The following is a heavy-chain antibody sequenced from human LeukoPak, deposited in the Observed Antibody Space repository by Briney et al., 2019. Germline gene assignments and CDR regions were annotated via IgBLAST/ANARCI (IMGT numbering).Heavy chain of an antibody. D-gene: IGHD3-22*01. CDR2: IRGDNGNT. CDR3: ARDPKDDTSGYYYFDY. V-gene: IGHV1-18*01. Sequence: GASVKVSCKASGYTFSNYGISWVRQAPGQGLEWVGWIRGDNGNTNYAQKFQGRVTMTTETSTSTAYMELGSLGSDETAVYYCARDPKDDTSGYYYFDYWGQGTLVTVSS. J-gene: IGHJ4*02. CDR1: GYTFSNYG.